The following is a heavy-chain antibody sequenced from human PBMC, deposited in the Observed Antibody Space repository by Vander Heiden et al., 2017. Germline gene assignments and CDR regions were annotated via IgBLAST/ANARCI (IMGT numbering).Heavy chain of an antibody. V-gene: IGHV3-48*02. D-gene: IGHD2-21*02. CDR1: GFSFSSYS. CDR3: ARAGPLAYCGGDCGAFDY. J-gene: IGHJ4*02. CDR2: ISSSGSTI. Sequence: EEQLVESGGGLVQPGGSLRLSRAASGFSFSSYSMNWVRQAPGKGLEWLSYISSSGSTIYYADSVKGRFTISRDNAKNSLFLQMNSLRDEDTAVYYCARAGPLAYCGGDCGAFDYWGQGTLVTVSS.